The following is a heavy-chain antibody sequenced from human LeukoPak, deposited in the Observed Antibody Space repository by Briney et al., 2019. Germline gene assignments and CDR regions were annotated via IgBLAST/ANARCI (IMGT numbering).Heavy chain of an antibody. V-gene: IGHV4-34*01. J-gene: IGHJ4*02. Sequence: SETLSLTCAVYGGSFSGYYWSWIRQPPGKGLEWIGEINHSGSTNYNPSLKSRVTISVDTSKNQFSLKLSSVTAADTAVYYCARHWALWSAAAALPYYFDYWGQGTLVTVSS. D-gene: IGHD6-13*01. CDR3: ARHWALWSAAAALPYYFDY. CDR1: GGSFSGYY. CDR2: INHSGST.